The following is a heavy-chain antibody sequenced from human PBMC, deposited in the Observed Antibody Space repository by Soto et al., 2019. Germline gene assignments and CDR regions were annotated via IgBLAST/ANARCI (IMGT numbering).Heavy chain of an antibody. CDR3: ARAPFWYQLPLYNWFDP. CDR1: GGSISSGGYY. V-gene: IGHV4-31*03. D-gene: IGHD2-2*01. Sequence: QVQLQESGPGLVKPSQTLSLTCTVSGGSISSGGYYWSWIRQHPGKGLEWIGYIYYSGSTYYNPSLKSRVTISVDTSKNQFSLKLSSVTAADTAVYYCARAPFWYQLPLYNWFDPWGQGTLVTVSS. CDR2: IYYSGST. J-gene: IGHJ5*02.